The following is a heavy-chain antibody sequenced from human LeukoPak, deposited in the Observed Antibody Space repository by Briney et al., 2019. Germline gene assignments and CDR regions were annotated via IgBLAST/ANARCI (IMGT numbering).Heavy chain of an antibody. J-gene: IGHJ4*02. CDR3: ASSLGYCSSTSCLDYGY. D-gene: IGHD2-2*01. CDR1: GGTFISYA. Sequence: ASVKVSCKASGGTFISYAISWVRQAPGQGLEWMGGIIPIFGTANYAQKFQGRVTITADESTSTAYMELSSLRSEDTAVYYCASSLGYCSSTSCLDYGYWGQGTLVTVSS. CDR2: IIPIFGTA. V-gene: IGHV1-69*01.